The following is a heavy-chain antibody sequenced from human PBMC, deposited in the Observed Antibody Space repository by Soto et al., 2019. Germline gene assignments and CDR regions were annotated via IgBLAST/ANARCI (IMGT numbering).Heavy chain of an antibody. CDR3: ARDTSVAVAGTRYYYYGMDV. V-gene: IGHV3-21*01. D-gene: IGHD6-19*01. J-gene: IGHJ6*02. CDR1: GFTFSSYS. CDR2: ISSSSSYI. Sequence: EVQLVESGGDLVKPGGSLRLSCAASGFTFSSYSMNWVRQAPGKGLEWVSSISSSSSYIYYADSVKGRFTISRDNAKNSLYLQMNSLRAEDTAVYYCARDTSVAVAGTRYYYYGMDVWGQGTTVTVSS.